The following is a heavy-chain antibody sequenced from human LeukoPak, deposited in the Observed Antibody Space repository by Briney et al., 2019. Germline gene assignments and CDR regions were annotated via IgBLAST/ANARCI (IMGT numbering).Heavy chain of an antibody. J-gene: IGHJ4*02. CDR3: ARENMGDTSGWYFDY. CDR1: GFTFSSYA. D-gene: IGHD6-19*01. Sequence: GGSLRLSCAASGFTFSSYAMSWVRQAPGKGLEWVSSISGSGDNTYYADSVKGQFTASRDSSKSTLYLQMNSLRAEDTAVYYCARENMGDTSGWYFDYWGQGTLVTVSS. V-gene: IGHV3-23*01. CDR2: ISGSGDNT.